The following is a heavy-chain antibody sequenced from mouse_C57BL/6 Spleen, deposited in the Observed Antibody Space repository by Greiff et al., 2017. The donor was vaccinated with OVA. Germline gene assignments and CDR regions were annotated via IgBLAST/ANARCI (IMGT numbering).Heavy chain of an antibody. Sequence: EVKVVESGGGLVQPKGSLKLSCAASGFSFNTYAMNWVRQAPGKGLEWVARIRSKSNNYATYYADSVKDRFTISRDDSESMLYLQMNNLKTEDTAMYYCVRHDLGYAMDYWGQGTSVTVSS. CDR2: IRSKSNNYAT. CDR3: VRHDLGYAMDY. D-gene: IGHD4-1*01. J-gene: IGHJ4*01. CDR1: GFSFNTYA. V-gene: IGHV10-1*01.